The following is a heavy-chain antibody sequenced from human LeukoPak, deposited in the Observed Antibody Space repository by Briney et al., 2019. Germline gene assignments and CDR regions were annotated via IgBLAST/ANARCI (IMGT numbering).Heavy chain of an antibody. V-gene: IGHV4-34*01. CDR3: ARGDGDFDY. CDR2: INHSGST. J-gene: IGHJ4*02. Sequence: SENLSLTCAVYGGSFSGYYWSWIRQPPGKGLEWIGEINHSGSTNYNPSLKSRVTISVDTSKNQFSLKLSSVTAADTTVYYCARGDGDFDYWGQGTLVTVSS. D-gene: IGHD3-16*01. CDR1: GGSFSGYY.